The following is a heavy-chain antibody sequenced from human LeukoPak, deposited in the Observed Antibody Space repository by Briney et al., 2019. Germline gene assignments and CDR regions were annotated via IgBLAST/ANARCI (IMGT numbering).Heavy chain of an antibody. J-gene: IGHJ3*02. Sequence: GGSLRLSCAASGFTFDDYAMHWVRQAPGKGLEWVSGISWNSGSIGYADSVKGRFTISRDNAKNSLYLQMNSPRAEDTALYYCAKDGGSTSGYGFGAFDIWGQGTMVTVSS. CDR2: ISWNSGSI. CDR3: AKDGGSTSGYGFGAFDI. V-gene: IGHV3-9*01. CDR1: GFTFDDYA. D-gene: IGHD2-2*01.